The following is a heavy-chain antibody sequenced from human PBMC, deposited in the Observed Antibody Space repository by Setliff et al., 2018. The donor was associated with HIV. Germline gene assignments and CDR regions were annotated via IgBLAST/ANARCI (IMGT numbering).Heavy chain of an antibody. Sequence: ASVKVSCKASGFTFSKSAIHWVRQAPGQRLELMAWINAANGHAKYSQKFQGRVTITRDTSATIAYMELSSLTSEDTALYFCARTDYDSGKSVLDSWGQGTLFTVSS. CDR1: GFTFSKSA. CDR2: INAANGHA. D-gene: IGHD3-10*01. CDR3: ARTDYDSGKSVLDS. V-gene: IGHV1-3*01. J-gene: IGHJ5*01.